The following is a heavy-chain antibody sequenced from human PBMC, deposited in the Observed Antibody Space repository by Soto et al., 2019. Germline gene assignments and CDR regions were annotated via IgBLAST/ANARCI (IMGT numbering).Heavy chain of an antibody. Sequence: QITLKESGPTVVKPTETLTLTCTFSGFSLTTSGVGVRWVRQSPGKAPERLALIYWDDDKRYTTSLKSRLTITKDTSKNQVVLTMANVDPADTATYYCAHRVLRTVFGLVTTTAIYFDFWGQGTPVVVSS. CDR1: GFSLTTSGVG. CDR2: IYWDDDK. V-gene: IGHV2-5*02. J-gene: IGHJ4*02. CDR3: AHRVLRTVFGLVTTTAIYFDF. D-gene: IGHD3-3*01.